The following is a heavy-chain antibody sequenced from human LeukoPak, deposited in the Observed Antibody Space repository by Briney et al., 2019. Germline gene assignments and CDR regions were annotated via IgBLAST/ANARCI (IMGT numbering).Heavy chain of an antibody. D-gene: IGHD3-10*01. CDR3: ARDLKAERVTMVRGTPDY. Sequence: GASVKVSCKASGYTFTSYGISWVRQAPGQGLEWTGWISAYNGNTNYAQKLQGRVTMTTDTSTSTAYMELRSLRSDDTAVYYCARDLKAERVTMVRGTPDYWGQGTLVTVSS. J-gene: IGHJ4*02. CDR2: ISAYNGNT. V-gene: IGHV1-18*01. CDR1: GYTFTSYG.